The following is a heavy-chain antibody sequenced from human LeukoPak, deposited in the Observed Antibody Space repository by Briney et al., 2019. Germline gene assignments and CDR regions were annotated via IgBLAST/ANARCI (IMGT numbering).Heavy chain of an antibody. D-gene: IGHD5-12*01. V-gene: IGHV3-15*01. CDR2: IKSKTDGGTT. CDR1: GFTFSNAW. CDR3: TTAPDRYSGYDFYYYYYGMDV. Sequence: GGSLRLSCAASGFTFSNAWMSWVRQAPGKGLEWVGRIKSKTDGGTTDYAAPVKGRFTMSRDDSKNTLYLQMNSLKTEDTAVYYCTTAPDRYSGYDFYYYYYGMDVWGQGTTVTVPS. J-gene: IGHJ6*02.